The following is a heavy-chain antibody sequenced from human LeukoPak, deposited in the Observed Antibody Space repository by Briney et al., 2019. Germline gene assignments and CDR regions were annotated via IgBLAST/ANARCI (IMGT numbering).Heavy chain of an antibody. CDR1: GFTFSNYW. Sequence: ESLRLSCAASGFTFSNYWMSWVRQAPGKGLEWVATIKDDGGDKYYVDSVKGRFTISRDNAKNSLYLQMNSLRAEDTAVYYCAGTGGYPNWFDPWGQGTLVTVSS. J-gene: IGHJ5*02. CDR3: AGTGGYPNWFDP. CDR2: IKDDGGDK. D-gene: IGHD3-22*01. V-gene: IGHV3-7*03.